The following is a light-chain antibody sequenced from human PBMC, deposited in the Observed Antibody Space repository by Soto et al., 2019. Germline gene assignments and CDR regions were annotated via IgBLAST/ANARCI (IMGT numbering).Light chain of an antibody. CDR3: QQYDNLVRT. V-gene: IGKV1-33*01. J-gene: IGKJ4*01. Sequence: DIQMTQSPSSLSASVGDRVTITCQASQDISNYLNWYQQKPGKAPKLLIYDASNLETGVPSRFSGSGSGTDFTFTISSLQPEDIATYYCQQYDNLVRTFGGGTKVEIK. CDR2: DAS. CDR1: QDISNY.